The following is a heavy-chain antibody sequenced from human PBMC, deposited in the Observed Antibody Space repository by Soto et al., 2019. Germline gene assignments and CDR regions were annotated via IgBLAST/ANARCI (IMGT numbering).Heavy chain of an antibody. D-gene: IGHD5-12*01. CDR1: GGSFSSYA. J-gene: IGHJ4*02. CDR3: AREGRGRHFDY. V-gene: IGHV1-69*14. Sequence: QVQLVQSGAEVKKPGSSVKVSCKASGGSFSSYAFTWVRLAPGQGLECMGGIVPIFATPNYAQKLQGRVTITADRSTNTVYMELSSLPSADTALYFCAREGRGRHFDYWGQGTLVTVSS. CDR2: IVPIFATP.